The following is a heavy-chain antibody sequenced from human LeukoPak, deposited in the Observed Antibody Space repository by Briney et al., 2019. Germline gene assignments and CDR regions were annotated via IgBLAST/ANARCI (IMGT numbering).Heavy chain of an antibody. CDR3: AREIPDNTSYYYYYYMDV. J-gene: IGHJ6*03. Sequence: PSETLSLTCTVSGGSISSGGYYWSWIRQPPGKGLEWIGYIYYSGSTNYNPSLKSRVTISVDTSKNQFSLKLSSVTAADTAVYYCAREIPDNTSYYYYYYMDVWGKGTTVTVSS. V-gene: IGHV4-61*08. CDR2: IYYSGST. CDR1: GGSISSGGYY. D-gene: IGHD2-2*02.